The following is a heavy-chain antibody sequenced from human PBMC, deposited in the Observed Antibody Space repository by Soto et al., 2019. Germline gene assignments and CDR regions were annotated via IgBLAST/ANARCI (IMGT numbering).Heavy chain of an antibody. Sequence: SETLSLTCTVSGGSISGYYWSWIRQPPGKGLEWIGYIYYSGSTNYNPSLKSRVTISVDTSKNQFSLKLSSVTAADTAVYYCASTYYDFWSGYHFEYWGQGTLVTVSS. J-gene: IGHJ4*02. V-gene: IGHV4-59*01. CDR3: ASTYYDFWSGYHFEY. CDR1: GGSISGYY. D-gene: IGHD3-3*01. CDR2: IYYSGST.